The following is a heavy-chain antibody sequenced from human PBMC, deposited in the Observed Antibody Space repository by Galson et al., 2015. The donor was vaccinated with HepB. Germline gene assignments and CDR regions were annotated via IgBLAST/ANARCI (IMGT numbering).Heavy chain of an antibody. Sequence: SLRLSCAASGFTFSSYAMSWVRQAPGKGLEWVSAISGSGGSTYYADSVKGRFTISRDNSKNTLYLQMNSLRAEDTAVYYCATTTGSYYYYYMDVWGKGTTVTVSS. CDR2: ISGSGGST. D-gene: IGHD1-1*01. CDR1: GFTFSSYA. J-gene: IGHJ6*03. CDR3: ATTTGSYYYYYMDV. V-gene: IGHV3-23*01.